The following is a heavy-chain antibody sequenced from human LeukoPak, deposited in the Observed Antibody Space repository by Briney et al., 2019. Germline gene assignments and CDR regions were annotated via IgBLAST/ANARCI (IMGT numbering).Heavy chain of an antibody. CDR3: ARDLFGELRF. V-gene: IGHV4-61*08. CDR2: IYNSGST. D-gene: IGHD3-10*02. J-gene: IGHJ4*02. Sequence: SETLSLTCTVSGGSVSSSGYYWNWIRQSPVKGLEWIGYIYNSGSTSYNPSLKSRVTISVDLSKNLFSLKLSSVTAADTAVYYCARDLFGELRFWGQGILVTVSS. CDR1: GGSVSSSGYY.